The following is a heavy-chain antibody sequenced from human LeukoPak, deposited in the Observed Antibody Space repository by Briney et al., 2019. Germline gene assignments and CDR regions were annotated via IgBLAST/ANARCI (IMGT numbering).Heavy chain of an antibody. CDR2: INTKGET. D-gene: IGHD2-21*01. CDR1: GVPLSAYQ. V-gene: IGHV4-4*09. Sequence: SETLSLTSTVSGVPLSAYQWSWVRHSPEKGVECIGCINTKGETSYNPSLKSRVTTSVDTSKSQFSLRLTSVTAADTAVYYCATSNDAKIAPFDHWGQGAPVTVSS. J-gene: IGHJ4*02. CDR3: ATSNDAKIAPFDH.